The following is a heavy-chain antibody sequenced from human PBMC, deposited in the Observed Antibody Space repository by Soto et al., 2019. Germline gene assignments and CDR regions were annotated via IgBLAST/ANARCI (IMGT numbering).Heavy chain of an antibody. CDR2: IFSNDEK. J-gene: IGHJ6*02. V-gene: IGHV2-26*01. D-gene: IGHD3-22*01. CDR3: ARIPRESSGYGNYYYYYGMDV. CDR1: GFSLSNARMG. Sequence: SGPTLVNPTEPLTLPCTVSGFSLSNARMGVSWIRQPPGKALEWLAHIFSNDEKSYSTSLRSRLTIAKDTSKSQVVLTMTNMDPVDTATYYCARIPRESSGYGNYYYYYGMDVWGQGTTVTVSS.